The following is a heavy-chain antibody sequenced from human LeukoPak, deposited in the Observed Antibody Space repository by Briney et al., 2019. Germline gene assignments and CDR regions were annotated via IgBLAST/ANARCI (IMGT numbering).Heavy chain of an antibody. V-gene: IGHV3-23*01. Sequence: GGSLRLSCAASGFTFSSCAMSWVRQAPGKGLEWVSAISGSGGFTYYADSVKGRFTISRDNSKNTLYLQMNSLRAEDTAVYYCAKVYYYDSSGYYDYWGQGTLVTVSS. CDR3: AKVYYYDSSGYYDY. J-gene: IGHJ4*02. CDR2: ISGSGGFT. CDR1: GFTFSSCA. D-gene: IGHD3-22*01.